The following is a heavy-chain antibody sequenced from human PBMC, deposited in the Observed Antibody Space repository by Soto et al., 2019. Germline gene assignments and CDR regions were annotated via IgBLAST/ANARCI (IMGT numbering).Heavy chain of an antibody. CDR1: GASISTSYW. CDR2: IHYSGTT. V-gene: IGHV4-4*02. D-gene: IGHD3-9*01. Sequence: SETLSLTCAVSGASISTSYWWSWVRQSPGKGLEWIGEIHYSGTTNYNPSLKSRVIISQDKSQNQFSLELKSVTAADTAMYYCTRALLKSLDYWGQGTLVT. J-gene: IGHJ4*02. CDR3: TRALLKSLDY.